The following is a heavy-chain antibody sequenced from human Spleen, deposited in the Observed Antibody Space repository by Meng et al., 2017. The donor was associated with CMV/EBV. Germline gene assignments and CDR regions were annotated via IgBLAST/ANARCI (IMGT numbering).Heavy chain of an antibody. CDR1: GFHFPTYW. CDR2: INQDGSQR. Sequence: ETLSLTCAASGFHFPTYWMSWVRQAPGKALEWVANINQDGSQRNYVDSVKGRFTISRDNAKNSMYLQMNSLRVEDTAVYYCGRDMDVWGQGTTVTVSS. V-gene: IGHV3-7*01. J-gene: IGHJ6*02. CDR3: GRDMDV.